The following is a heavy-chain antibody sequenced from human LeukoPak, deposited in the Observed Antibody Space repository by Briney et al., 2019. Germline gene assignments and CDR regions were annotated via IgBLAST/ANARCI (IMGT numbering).Heavy chain of an antibody. J-gene: IGHJ4*02. CDR2: ISFSGFRT. V-gene: IGHV3-23*01. Sequence: GESLKISCAASGVMFSGYAMNWVRQAPGKGLEWVSTISFSGFRTYYADSVEGRFTISRDNSKTTVYLKMSGLRAEDTAVYYCARVTEYCSGGSCYTGDHWGQGTLVTVSS. D-gene: IGHD2-15*01. CDR3: ARVTEYCSGGSCYTGDH. CDR1: GVMFSGYA.